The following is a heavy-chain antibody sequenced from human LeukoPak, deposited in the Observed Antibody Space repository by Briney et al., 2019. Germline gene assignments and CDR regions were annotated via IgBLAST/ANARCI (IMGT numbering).Heavy chain of an antibody. V-gene: IGHV3-30*18. CDR1: GFTFSSYG. CDR3: AKSKATVTIRDAFDI. CDR2: ISYDGSNK. J-gene: IGHJ3*02. D-gene: IGHD4-17*01. Sequence: GGSLRLSCAASGFTFSSYGMHWVRQAPGKGLEWVAVISYDGSNKYYADSVKGRFTISGDNSKNTLYLQMNSLRAEDTAVYYCAKSKATVTIRDAFDIWGQGTMVTVSS.